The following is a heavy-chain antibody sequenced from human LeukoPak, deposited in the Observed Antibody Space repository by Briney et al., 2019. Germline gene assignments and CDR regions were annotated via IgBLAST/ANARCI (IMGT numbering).Heavy chain of an antibody. V-gene: IGHV4-34*01. Sequence: SETLSLTCAVYGGSFSGYYWSWIRQPPGKGLEWIGEINHSGSTNYNPSLKSRVTISVDTSKNQFSLKLSSVTAADTAVYYCARGEKWVVPAALFDYWGQGTLVTVSS. CDR2: INHSGST. D-gene: IGHD2-2*01. J-gene: IGHJ4*02. CDR3: ARGEKWVVPAALFDY. CDR1: GGSFSGYY.